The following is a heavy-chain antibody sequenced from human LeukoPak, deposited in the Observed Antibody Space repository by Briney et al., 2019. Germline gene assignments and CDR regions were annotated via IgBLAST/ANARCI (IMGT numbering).Heavy chain of an antibody. CDR1: GYTFTGYY. Sequence: ASAKVSCKASGYTFTGYYMHWVRQAPGQGLEWMGWINPNSGGTNYAQKFQGRVTMTRDTSISTAYMELSRLRSDDTAVYYCARESGDYDSSGYYYRRFDYWGQGTLVTVSS. CDR2: INPNSGGT. CDR3: ARESGDYDSSGYYYRRFDY. D-gene: IGHD3-22*01. J-gene: IGHJ4*02. V-gene: IGHV1-2*02.